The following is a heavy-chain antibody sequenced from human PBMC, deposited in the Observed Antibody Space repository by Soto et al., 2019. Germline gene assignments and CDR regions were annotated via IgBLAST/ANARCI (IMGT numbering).Heavy chain of an antibody. CDR1: NGSINGYY. Sequence: QVQLQESGPGLVKPSETLSLICTVSNGSINGYYWSWVRQSAGKGLEWIGRIYSSGNANYNPSLYSRVTMSVDTSQNNFSVKVTSVTAADTAMYYCVRGDVFDIWGRGTMVTVSS. CDR3: VRGDVFDI. D-gene: IGHD3-16*01. V-gene: IGHV4-4*07. CDR2: IYSSGNA. J-gene: IGHJ3*02.